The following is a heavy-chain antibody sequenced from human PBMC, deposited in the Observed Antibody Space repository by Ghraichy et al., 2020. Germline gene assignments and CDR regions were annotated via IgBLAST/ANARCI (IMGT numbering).Heavy chain of an antibody. D-gene: IGHD3-3*01. J-gene: IGHJ4*02. CDR2: IYYSGST. Sequence: SETLSLTCTVSGGSISSSSYYWGWIRQPPGKGLEWIGSIYYSGSTYYNPSLKSRVTISVDTSKNQFSLKLSSVTAADTAVYYCARHFGMGTTKYYDFWSGYSHSNGRFDYWGQGTLVTVSS. CDR1: GGSISSSSYY. V-gene: IGHV4-39*01. CDR3: ARHFGMGTTKYYDFWSGYSHSNGRFDY.